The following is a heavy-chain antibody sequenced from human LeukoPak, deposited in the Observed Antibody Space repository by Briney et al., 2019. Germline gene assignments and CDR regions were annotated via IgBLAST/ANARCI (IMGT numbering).Heavy chain of an antibody. D-gene: IGHD3-10*02. CDR3: ARAVTAITKFGLDY. V-gene: IGHV3-74*01. J-gene: IGHJ4*02. Sequence: GRSLRLSCAASGFTFSSYAMHWVRQAPGKGLVWVSHINSDGSSTNYADSVKGRFTISRDNAKNTMYLQMNSLRAEDTAVYYCARAVTAITKFGLDYWGQGTLVTVSS. CDR1: GFTFSSYA. CDR2: INSDGSST.